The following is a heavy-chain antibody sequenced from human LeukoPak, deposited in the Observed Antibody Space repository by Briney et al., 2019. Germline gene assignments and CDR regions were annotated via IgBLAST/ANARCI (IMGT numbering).Heavy chain of an antibody. J-gene: IGHJ3*02. Sequence: SETLSLTCTVSGGSISSDYWSWIRQPPGKGLEWLGYIYYSGSTNDNPSLKSRVTISGDTSKNQFSLKLSSATAADTAVYYCARAVADTGWAFDIWGQGTMVTVSS. V-gene: IGHV4-59*01. D-gene: IGHD6-19*01. CDR1: GGSISSDY. CDR3: ARAVADTGWAFDI. CDR2: IYYSGST.